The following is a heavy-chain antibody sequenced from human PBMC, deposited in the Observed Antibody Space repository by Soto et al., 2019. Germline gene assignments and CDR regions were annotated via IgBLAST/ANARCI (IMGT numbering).Heavy chain of an antibody. J-gene: IGHJ4*02. Sequence: EVQLVESGGGLVKPGESLRLSCAASGFTFTDARMNWVRQAPGKGLEWVGRIKGKADGGTTDYAAPVKGRFTISRDDSKDTLYLQMNSLKTEDTAVYYCTRGRIEGTTSPAYWGQGTLVTVSS. CDR2: IKGKADGGTT. CDR3: TRGRIEGTTSPAY. V-gene: IGHV3-15*01. CDR1: GFTFTDAR. D-gene: IGHD1-26*01.